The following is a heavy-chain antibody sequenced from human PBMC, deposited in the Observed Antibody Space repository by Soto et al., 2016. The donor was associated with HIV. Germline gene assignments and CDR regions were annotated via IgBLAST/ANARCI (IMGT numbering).Heavy chain of an antibody. CDR1: EDTFSSST. CDR2: IIPIFGTA. J-gene: IGHJ5*02. D-gene: IGHD6-19*01. CDR3: ASAPQWLVNSFDP. Sequence: QVQLVQSGAEVKKPGSSVKVSCKASEDTFSSSTISWVRQAPGQGLEWMGGIIPIFGTANYVQKFQGRVTITADASTSTAYMELSSLRSEDTAVYYCASAPQWLVNSFDPWGQGTLVTVSS. V-gene: IGHV1-69*12.